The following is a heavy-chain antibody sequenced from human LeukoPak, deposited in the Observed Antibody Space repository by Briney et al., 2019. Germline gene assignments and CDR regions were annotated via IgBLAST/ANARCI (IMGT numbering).Heavy chain of an antibody. CDR1: GFTFSNYA. J-gene: IGHJ6*02. D-gene: IGHD2-2*01. CDR2: ISGSGSST. V-gene: IGHV3-23*01. CDR3: AKVIFACSSASCSNYYYYGVDV. Sequence: GGSLRLSCAASGFTFSNYAMTWVRQAPGKGLEWVSGISGSGSSTYYADSVKGRFTLSRDYPKNTLYLQMNSLRAEDTAVYYCAKVIFACSSASCSNYYYYGVDVWGQGTTVTVSS.